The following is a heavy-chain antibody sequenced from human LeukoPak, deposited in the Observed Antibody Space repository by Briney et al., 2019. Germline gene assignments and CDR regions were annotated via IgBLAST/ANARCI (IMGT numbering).Heavy chain of an antibody. D-gene: IGHD2-21*02. CDR2: IYYSGST. Sequence: SETLSLTCTVSGGSISYYCWSWIRQSPGKGLEWIGHIYYSGSTNYNPSLQSRLTISVDTSRNQFSLRLSSVTAADTAVYFCARVSWWDGGGACSFDYWGQGTLVTVSS. V-gene: IGHV4-59*01. CDR3: ARVSWWDGGGACSFDY. J-gene: IGHJ4*02. CDR1: GGSISYYC.